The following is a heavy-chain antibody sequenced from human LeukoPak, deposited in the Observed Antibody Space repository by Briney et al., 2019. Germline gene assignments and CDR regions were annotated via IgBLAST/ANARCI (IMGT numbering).Heavy chain of an antibody. Sequence: GASVKVSCKASGYTFTGYYMHWVRQPPGQGLEWMGWINPNSGGTNYAQKFQGRVTMTRDTSISTAYMELSRLRSDDTAVYYCARQDHWGDCSTYWGQGTLVTVSS. D-gene: IGHD2-2*01. CDR1: GYTFTGYY. CDR3: ARQDHWGDCSTY. J-gene: IGHJ4*02. V-gene: IGHV1-2*02. CDR2: INPNSGGT.